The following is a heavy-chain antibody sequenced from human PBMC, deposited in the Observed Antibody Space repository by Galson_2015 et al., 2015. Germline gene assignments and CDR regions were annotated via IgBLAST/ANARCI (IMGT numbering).Heavy chain of an antibody. CDR2: IGSSGFGT. CDR3: AKRVGASPYYFDY. Sequence: SLRLSCAASGFTFSSYAMSWVRQAPGKGLEWVSTIGSSGFGTYYAGSVKGRFTISRDNSKNTLYLQINSLRPEDTAVYYCAKRVGASPYYFDYWGHGTLVTVSS. CDR1: GFTFSSYA. D-gene: IGHD1-26*01. J-gene: IGHJ4*01. V-gene: IGHV3-23*01.